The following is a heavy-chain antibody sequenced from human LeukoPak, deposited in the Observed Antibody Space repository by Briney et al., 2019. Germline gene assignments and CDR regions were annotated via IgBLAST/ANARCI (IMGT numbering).Heavy chain of an antibody. D-gene: IGHD6-13*01. CDR3: AKDNSNWSFDY. V-gene: IGHV3-30*02. Sequence: GGSLSLSCAASGFTFSSYGIHWVRQAPGKGLDWVAFIRYDGSDQYYIDSVKGRFTISRDNSKNTLYLQINRLRAEDTAIYYCAKDNSNWSFDYWGQGTLVTVSS. J-gene: IGHJ4*02. CDR2: IRYDGSDQ. CDR1: GFTFSSYG.